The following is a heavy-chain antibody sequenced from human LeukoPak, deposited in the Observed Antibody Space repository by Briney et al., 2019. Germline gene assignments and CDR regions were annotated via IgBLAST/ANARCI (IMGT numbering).Heavy chain of an antibody. CDR3: ARDHSLFRGVIGFDY. CDR1: GGSISSGSYY. V-gene: IGHV4-61*02. J-gene: IGHJ4*02. D-gene: IGHD3-10*01. Sequence: SETLSLTCTVSGGSISSGSYYWSWIRQPAGKGLEWIGRIYTSGSTNYNPSLKSRVTISVDTSKNQFSLKLSSVTAADTAVYYCARDHSLFRGVIGFDYWGQGTLVTVSP. CDR2: IYTSGST.